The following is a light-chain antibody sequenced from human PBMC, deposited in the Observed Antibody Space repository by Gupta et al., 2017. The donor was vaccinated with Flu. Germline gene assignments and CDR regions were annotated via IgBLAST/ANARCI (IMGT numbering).Light chain of an antibody. CDR3: NAQDSTDNNQGV. J-gene: IGLJ3*02. V-gene: IGLV3-19*01. CDR1: SVRRYY. Sequence: GDSVRRYYAGWYQQKPGQAPSLVLYDNEIRRSGIPTQISGSISGHTTSITITEAPAADEAAYYCNAQDSTDNNQGVFGGGTKLTVL. CDR2: DNE.